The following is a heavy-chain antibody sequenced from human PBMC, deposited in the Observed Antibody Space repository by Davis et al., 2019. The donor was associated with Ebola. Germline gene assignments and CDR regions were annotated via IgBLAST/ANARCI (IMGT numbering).Heavy chain of an antibody. Sequence: PSETLSLTCAVYGGSFSGYYWSWIRQPPGKGLEWIGEINHSGSTNYNPSLKSRVTISVDTSKNQFSLKLSSVTAADTAVYYCARAGLGPRDYWGQGTLVTVSS. CDR3: ARAGLGPRDY. D-gene: IGHD3/OR15-3a*01. CDR1: GGSFSGYY. CDR2: INHSGST. J-gene: IGHJ4*02. V-gene: IGHV4-34*01.